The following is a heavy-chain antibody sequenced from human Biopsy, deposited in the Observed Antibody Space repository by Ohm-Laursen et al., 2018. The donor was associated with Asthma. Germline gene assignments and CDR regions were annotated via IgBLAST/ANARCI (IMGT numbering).Heavy chain of an antibody. V-gene: IGHV1-3*01. Sequence: GASVKVSCKASGDSFINYAIHWVRQAPGHSLGWMGWINAANGNTKYSQKFQGRLTISRDTSASTAYMDLSSLRSEDTAVYYCARTYFDFLTGQVHDAFAMWGQGTMVTVSS. D-gene: IGHD3-9*01. CDR1: GDSFINYA. CDR3: ARTYFDFLTGQVHDAFAM. CDR2: INAANGNT. J-gene: IGHJ3*02.